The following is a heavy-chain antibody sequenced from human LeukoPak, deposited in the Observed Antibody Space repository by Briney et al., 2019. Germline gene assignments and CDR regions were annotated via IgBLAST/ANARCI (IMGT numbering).Heavy chain of an antibody. V-gene: IGHV4-61*09. D-gene: IGHD6-19*01. Sequence: SQTLSLTCNVSGGSISSGSYYWSWIRQPAGKGLEWIGHIYTSGSTSYNPSLQSRVSISVDTSKHQFSLKVTSVTAADTAVYYCARAGGDVGWYGTIDYWGQGTLVTVSP. CDR2: IYTSGST. CDR3: ARAGGDVGWYGTIDY. J-gene: IGHJ4*02. CDR1: GGSISSGSYY.